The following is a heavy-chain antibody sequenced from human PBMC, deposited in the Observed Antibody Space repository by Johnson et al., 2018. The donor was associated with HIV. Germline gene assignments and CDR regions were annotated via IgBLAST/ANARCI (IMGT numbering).Heavy chain of an antibody. CDR2: ISGNGGST. CDR1: GFTFSNYA. Sequence: VQLVESGGGLVQPGGSLRVSCAASGFTFSNYAIHWVRQAPGKGLEYVSAISGNGGSTYYANSVKGRFTISRDNSKNTLYLQMNSLRAEDTAVYYCARDRGAFDIWGQGTMVTVSS. CDR3: ARDRGAFDI. V-gene: IGHV3-64*01. J-gene: IGHJ3*02.